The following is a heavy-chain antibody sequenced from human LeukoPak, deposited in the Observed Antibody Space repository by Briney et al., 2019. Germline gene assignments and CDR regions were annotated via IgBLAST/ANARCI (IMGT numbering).Heavy chain of an antibody. Sequence: SVKVSCKASGGTFSSYAISWVRQAPGQGLEWMGRIIPIFGIANYAQKFQGRVTITADKSTGTAYMELGSLRSEDTAVYYCAREDVDIVATPYYYYYGMDVWGQGTTVTVSS. CDR3: AREDVDIVATPYYYYYGMDV. J-gene: IGHJ6*02. D-gene: IGHD5-12*01. CDR2: IIPIFGIA. V-gene: IGHV1-69*04. CDR1: GGTFSSYA.